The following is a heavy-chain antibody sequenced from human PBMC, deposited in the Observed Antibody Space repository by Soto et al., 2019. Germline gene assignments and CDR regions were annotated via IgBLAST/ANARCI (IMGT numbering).Heavy chain of an antibody. CDR3: ASVNLQFSYGIDV. D-gene: IGHD3-3*01. CDR2: ISKSSSVI. Sequence: GGALRLSCAASGSTFSSSEMHWVRQAPGKGLEWVSYISKSSSVIYYADSVKGRFTISRDNAKNLLYLQMNSLRAEDTAVYFCASVNLQFSYGIDVWGQGTTVTVSS. CDR1: GSTFSSSE. J-gene: IGHJ6*02. V-gene: IGHV3-48*03.